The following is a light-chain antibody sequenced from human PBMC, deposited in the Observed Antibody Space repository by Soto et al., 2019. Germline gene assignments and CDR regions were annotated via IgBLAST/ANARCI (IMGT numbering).Light chain of an antibody. J-gene: IGKJ1*01. CDR3: QQSYSSPQS. CDR2: AAS. V-gene: IGKV1-39*01. Sequence: DIQMTQSPSSLSASVGDRVSITCRAGQSINRFLNWYQQKPGKAPKLLIYAASSLQSRVPSRFSGSGSGTYFTLTISNLQPEDVATHYCQQSYSSPQSFGQGTKVEI. CDR1: QSINRF.